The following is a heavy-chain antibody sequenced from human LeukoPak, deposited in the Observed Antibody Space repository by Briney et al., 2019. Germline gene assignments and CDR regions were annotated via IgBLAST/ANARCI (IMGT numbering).Heavy chain of an antibody. J-gene: IGHJ4*02. CDR1: GFTFTDYF. Sequence: GGSLRLSCVASGFTFTDYFMSWVRQAPGKGLEWVASIKHNGGEKYYVDSVKGRFTISRDNAENSLYLQMNSLRVEDTAFYYCARDLAYSRLDYWGQGMLVTVSS. V-gene: IGHV3-7*01. CDR3: ARDLAYSRLDY. D-gene: IGHD5-18*01. CDR2: IKHNGGEK.